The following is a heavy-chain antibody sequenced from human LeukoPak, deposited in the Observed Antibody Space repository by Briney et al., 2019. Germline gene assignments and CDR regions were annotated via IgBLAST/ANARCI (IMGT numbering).Heavy chain of an antibody. CDR1: GFTFSSYA. V-gene: IGHV3-23*01. Sequence: PGGSLRLSCAASGFTFSSYAMSWVRQAPGKGLEWVSAISGSGGSTYYADSVKGRFTISRDNSKNTLYLQMNSLRAEDTAVYYCAKWDPEDQPSRADSRYWGQGTLVTVSS. CDR2: ISGSGGST. CDR3: AKWDPEDQPSRADSRY. J-gene: IGHJ4*02. D-gene: IGHD1-14*01.